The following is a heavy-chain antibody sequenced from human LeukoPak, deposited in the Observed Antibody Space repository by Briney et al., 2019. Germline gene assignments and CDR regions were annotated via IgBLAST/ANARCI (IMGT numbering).Heavy chain of an antibody. CDR2: ISYDGSNK. CDR3: ARDPATGYNYFDY. CDR1: GFTFSSYA. Sequence: GRSLRLSCAASGFTFSSYAMHWVRQAPGKGLEWVAVISYDGSNKYYADSVKGRFTISRDNSKNTLYLQMNSLRAEDTAVYYCARDPATGYNYFDYWGQGTLVTVSS. J-gene: IGHJ4*02. V-gene: IGHV3-30-3*01. D-gene: IGHD5-18*01.